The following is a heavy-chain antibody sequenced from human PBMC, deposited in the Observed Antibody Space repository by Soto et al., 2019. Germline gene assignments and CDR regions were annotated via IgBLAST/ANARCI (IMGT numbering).Heavy chain of an antibody. D-gene: IGHD2-2*01. CDR3: ARFFGHPWVVPAAIHMDV. CDR1: GFTFSDYY. Sequence: GGSLRLSCAASGFTFSDYYMSWIRQAPGKGLEWVSYISSSGSTIYYADSVKGRFTISRDNAKNSLYLQMNSLRAEDTAVYYCARFFGHPWVVPAAIHMDVWGKGTTVTVSS. V-gene: IGHV3-11*01. CDR2: ISSSGSTI. J-gene: IGHJ6*03.